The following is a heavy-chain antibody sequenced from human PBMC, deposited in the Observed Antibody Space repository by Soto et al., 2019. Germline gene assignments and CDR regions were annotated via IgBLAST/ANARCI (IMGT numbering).Heavy chain of an antibody. Sequence: SETLSPTSAVSGGSISSSNWWSWVRQPPGKGLEWIGEIYHSGSTNYNPSLKSRVTISVDKSKNQFSLELSSVTAADTAVYYCARKDWNAHDGRYYYYGMDVWGQGTTVT. J-gene: IGHJ6*02. D-gene: IGHD1-1*01. CDR2: IYHSGST. CDR3: ARKDWNAHDGRYYYYGMDV. V-gene: IGHV4-4*02. CDR1: GGSISSSNW.